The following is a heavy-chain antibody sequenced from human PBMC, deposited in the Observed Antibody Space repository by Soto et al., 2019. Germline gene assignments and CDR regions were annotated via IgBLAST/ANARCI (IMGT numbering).Heavy chain of an antibody. CDR3: ARDLNRDTIFGVVYYYGMDV. D-gene: IGHD3-3*01. V-gene: IGHV3-53*01. CDR2: IYSGGST. CDR1: GFTVSSNY. Sequence: PGGSLRLSCAASGFTVSSNYMSWVRQAPGKGLEWVSVIYSGGSTYYADSVKGRFTISRDNSKNTLYLQMNSLIAKDTAVYYCARDLNRDTIFGVVYYYGMDVWGQGTTVT. J-gene: IGHJ6*02.